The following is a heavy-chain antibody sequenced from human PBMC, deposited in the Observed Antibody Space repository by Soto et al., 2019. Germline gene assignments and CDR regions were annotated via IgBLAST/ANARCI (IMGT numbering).Heavy chain of an antibody. D-gene: IGHD3-22*01. Sequence: QVQLVESGGGVVQPGRSLRLSCAASGFTFSSYAMHWVRQAPGKGLEWVAVISYDGSNKYYADSVKGRFTISRDSSNNTYLQMNSLRAEDTAVYYCARDPPNYYYDSSGYYFAYWGQGTLVNVSS. CDR1: GFTFSSYA. CDR3: ARDPPNYYYDSSGYYFAY. J-gene: IGHJ4*02. V-gene: IGHV3-30-3*01. CDR2: ISYDGSNK.